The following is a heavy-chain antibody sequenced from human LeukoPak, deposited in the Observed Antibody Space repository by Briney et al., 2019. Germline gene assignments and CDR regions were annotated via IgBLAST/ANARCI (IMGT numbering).Heavy chain of an antibody. Sequence: SETLSLTCAVYGGSFSGYYWSWIRQPPGKGLEWIGEINHSGSTNYNPSLKSRVTISVDTSKNQFSLKLSSVTAADTAVYYCARASMDFWSAYYYMDVWGKGTTVTVSS. D-gene: IGHD3-3*01. CDR2: INHSGST. J-gene: IGHJ6*03. CDR3: ARASMDFWSAYYYMDV. CDR1: GGSFSGYY. V-gene: IGHV4-34*01.